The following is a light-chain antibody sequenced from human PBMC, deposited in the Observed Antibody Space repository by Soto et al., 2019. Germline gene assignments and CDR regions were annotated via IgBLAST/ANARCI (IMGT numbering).Light chain of an antibody. CDR1: SSDVGTYKY. CDR2: EVS. CDR3: TSYAGSNNLV. J-gene: IGLJ3*02. V-gene: IGLV2-8*01. Sequence: QSALTQPASVSGSPGQSITISCTGTSSDVGTYKYVSWYQQLPGKAPKLMIYEVSNRPSGVPDRFSGSKSGNTASLTVSGLQAEDEADYYCTSYAGSNNLVFAGGTKLTVL.